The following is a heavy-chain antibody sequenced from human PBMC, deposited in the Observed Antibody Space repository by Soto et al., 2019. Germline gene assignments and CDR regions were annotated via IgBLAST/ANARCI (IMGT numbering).Heavy chain of an antibody. D-gene: IGHD3-22*01. CDR2: VDQDGSAK. CDR3: ARYCAHESTYYCSSERLDY. J-gene: IGHJ4*02. CDR1: GFAFNRYF. V-gene: IGHV3-7*01. Sequence: GGSLRLSCVASGFAFNRYFMSWVRQAPGKGLEWVATVDQDGSAKYYVDSVKGRFTISRDNAKNSLYVQMNSLRGEDTAVYYCARYCAHESTYYCSSERLDYWGQGTLVTVSS.